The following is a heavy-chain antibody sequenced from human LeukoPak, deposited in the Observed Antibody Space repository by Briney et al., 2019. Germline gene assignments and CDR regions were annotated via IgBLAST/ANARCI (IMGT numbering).Heavy chain of an antibody. CDR2: INPNSGGT. CDR1: GYTFTGYY. J-gene: IGHJ4*02. D-gene: IGHD4-17*01. V-gene: IGHV1-2*02. Sequence: ASVKVSCKASGYTFTGYYMHWVRQAPGQGLEWMGWINPNSGGTNYAQKFQGRVTMTRDTPISTAYMELSRLRSDDTAVYYCAFSNYGDYVSGYWGQGTLVTVSS. CDR3: AFSNYGDYVSGY.